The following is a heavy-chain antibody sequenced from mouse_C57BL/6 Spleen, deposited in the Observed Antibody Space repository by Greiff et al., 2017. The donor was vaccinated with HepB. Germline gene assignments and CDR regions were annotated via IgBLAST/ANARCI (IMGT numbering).Heavy chain of an antibody. CDR3: ARGYLYYAMDY. CDR2: ISYSGST. CDR1: GYSITSGYD. Sequence: EVKLMESGPGMVKPSQSLSLTCTVTGYSITSGYDWHCIRHFPGNKLEWMGYISYSGSTNYNPSLKSRISITHDTSKNHFFLKLNSVTTEDTATYYCARGYLYYAMDYWGQGTSVTVSS. J-gene: IGHJ4*01. V-gene: IGHV3-1*01. D-gene: IGHD2-2*01.